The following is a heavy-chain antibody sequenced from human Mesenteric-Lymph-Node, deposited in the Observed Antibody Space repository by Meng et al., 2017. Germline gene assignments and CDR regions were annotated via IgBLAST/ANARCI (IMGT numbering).Heavy chain of an antibody. CDR2: ISAYNGNT. CDR1: GYTFTSYG. CDR3: ARETRTKYASGMDV. D-gene: IGHD1-14*01. J-gene: IGHJ6*02. V-gene: IGHV1-18*01. Sequence: QVRLVQVGAEVKKPGASWKVSCKASGYTFTSYGISWVRQAPGQGLEWMGWISAYNGNTNYAQKLQGRVTMTTDTSTSTAYMELRSLRSDDTTVYYCARETRTKYASGMDVWGQGTMVTVSS.